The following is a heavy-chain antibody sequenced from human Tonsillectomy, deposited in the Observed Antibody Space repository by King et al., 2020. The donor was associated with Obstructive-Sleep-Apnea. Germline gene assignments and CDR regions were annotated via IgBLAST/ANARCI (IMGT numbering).Heavy chain of an antibody. V-gene: IGHV4-39*07. J-gene: IGHJ4*02. CDR1: GGSISSSSYY. D-gene: IGHD2-15*01. CDR3: ASKPDIVVVVTAEYYFDY. Sequence: LQLQESGPGLVKPSETLSLTCTVSGGSISSSSYYWAWIRQPPGKGLEWIGSIYYSGTTYFNPSLKSRVTISVDTSKNQFSLKLSSVTAADTAVYYCASKPDIVVVVTAEYYFDYWGQGTLVTVSS. CDR2: IYYSGTT.